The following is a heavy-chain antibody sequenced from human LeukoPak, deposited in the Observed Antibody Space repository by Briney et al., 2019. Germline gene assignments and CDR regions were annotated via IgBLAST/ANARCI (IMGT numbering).Heavy chain of an antibody. CDR2: LSDSGSST. D-gene: IGHD6-19*01. J-gene: IGHJ6*02. V-gene: IGHV3-23*01. CDR3: AKQMAGSGWTRGMDV. Sequence: PGGSLRLSCAASRFTFTSYAMSSGRQALGEGLEWVSSLSDSGSSTYYADSVKGRFTISRDNSRDTLYLQMNSLRAEETAVYYCAKQMAGSGWTRGMDVWGQGTTVTVSS. CDR1: RFTFTSYA.